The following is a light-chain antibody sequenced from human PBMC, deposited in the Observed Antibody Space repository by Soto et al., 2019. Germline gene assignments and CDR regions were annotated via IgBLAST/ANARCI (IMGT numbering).Light chain of an antibody. CDR3: LQYHNLWA. CDR1: QSVSSN. Sequence: EIVLTQSPATLSLSPGEGATLSCRASQSVSSNLAWYQQKPGQAPRLLIYGVSTRATGIPARFSGSGSGTEFTLTISSLQSEDFTVYSCLQYHNLWAFGQGTKVDIK. J-gene: IGKJ1*01. CDR2: GVS. V-gene: IGKV3-15*01.